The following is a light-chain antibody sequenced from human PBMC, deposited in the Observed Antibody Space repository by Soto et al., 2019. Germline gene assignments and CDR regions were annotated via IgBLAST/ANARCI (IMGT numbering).Light chain of an antibody. J-gene: IGLJ2*01. CDR3: GTWDSSLSAVV. V-gene: IGLV1-51*01. CDR1: SSNIGNNY. CDR2: DNN. Sequence: QSVLTQPPSVSAAPGQKVTISCSGSSSNIGNNYVSWYQQLPGTAPKLLMYDNNKRPSGIPDLFSGSKSGTSATLGITGLQTGDEAEYYCGTWDSSLSAVVFGGGTKLTVL.